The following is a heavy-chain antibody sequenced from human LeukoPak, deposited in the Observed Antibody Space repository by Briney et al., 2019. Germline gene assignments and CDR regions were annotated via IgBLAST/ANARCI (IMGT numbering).Heavy chain of an antibody. V-gene: IGHV1-69*10. D-gene: IGHD3-3*01. J-gene: IGHJ4*02. CDR2: IIPILGIA. CDR3: ARVVSDFWSGYYFDY. Sequence: ASVKVSCKASGGTFISYTISWVRQAPGQGLEWMGRIIPILGIANYAQKFQGRVTITADKSTSTAYMELSSLRSEDTAVYYCARVVSDFWSGYYFDYWGQGTLVTVSS. CDR1: GGTFISYT.